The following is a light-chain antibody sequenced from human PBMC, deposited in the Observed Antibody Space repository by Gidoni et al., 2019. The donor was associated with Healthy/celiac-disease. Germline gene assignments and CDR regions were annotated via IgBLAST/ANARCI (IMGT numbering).Light chain of an antibody. J-gene: IGKJ1*01. Sequence: EIVMTQSPATLSESPGERATLSCRASQSVSSNLAWYQQKPGQAPRLLIYGASTRATGIPARFSGSGSGTEFTLTISSLQSEDFAVYYCQQYNNWPPWTFXXXTKVEIK. CDR2: GAS. CDR1: QSVSSN. CDR3: QQYNNWPPWT. V-gene: IGKV3-15*01.